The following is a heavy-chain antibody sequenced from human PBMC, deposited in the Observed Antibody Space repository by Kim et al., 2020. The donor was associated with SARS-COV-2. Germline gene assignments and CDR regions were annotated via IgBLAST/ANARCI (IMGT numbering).Heavy chain of an antibody. Sequence: GGSLRLSCAASGFTFSSYSMNWVRQAPGKGLEWVSSISSSSSYIYYADSVKGRFTISRDNAKNSLYLQMNSLRAEDTAVYYCARLTGPDERLMTSTYYYYGMDVWGQGTTVTVSS. J-gene: IGHJ6*02. CDR2: ISSSSSYI. D-gene: IGHD3-16*01. V-gene: IGHV3-21*01. CDR1: GFTFSSYS. CDR3: ARLTGPDERLMTSTYYYYGMDV.